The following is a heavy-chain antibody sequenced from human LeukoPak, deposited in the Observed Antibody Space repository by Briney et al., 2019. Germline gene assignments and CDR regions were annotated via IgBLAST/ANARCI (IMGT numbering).Heavy chain of an antibody. CDR1: GFTFSSYD. CDR2: IGTAGST. D-gene: IGHD6-6*01. Sequence: GGSLRLSCAASGFTFSSYDMHWVRQAPGKGLEWVSAIGTAGSTYYPASVKGRFTISRENANNSLDLQMTSLRAGDTAVYYCARGRIAARYYYYHGMDVWGQGPTVTVSS. J-gene: IGHJ6*02. V-gene: IGHV3-13*01. CDR3: ARGRIAARYYYYHGMDV.